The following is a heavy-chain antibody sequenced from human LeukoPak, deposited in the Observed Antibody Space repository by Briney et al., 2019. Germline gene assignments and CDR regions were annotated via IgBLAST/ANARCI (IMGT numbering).Heavy chain of an antibody. CDR3: AKSLIAAAGTGSFDY. J-gene: IGHJ4*02. Sequence: PGGSLRLSCAASGFXSSTYAITWVRQAPGKGLEWVSTLIAAGSTFYADSVKGRFTISRDNSKNTLYLQMNSLRAEDTAAYYCAKSLIAAAGTGSFDYWGQGTQVTVSS. D-gene: IGHD6-13*01. CDR2: LIAAGST. CDR1: GFXSSTYA. V-gene: IGHV3-23*01.